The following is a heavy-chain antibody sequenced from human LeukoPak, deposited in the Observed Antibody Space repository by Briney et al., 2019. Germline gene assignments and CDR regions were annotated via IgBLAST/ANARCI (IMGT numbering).Heavy chain of an antibody. Sequence: GGSLRLSCAASGFSFSSYALNWVRQAPGKGLEWVSAISGSGGDTYYADSVKGRFTISRDNSKNTLYLQMNSLRAEDTAVYHCAKRGYGPGINYYDSYYMDVWGKGTTVTVSS. J-gene: IGHJ6*03. D-gene: IGHD3-10*01. CDR2: ISGSGGDT. CDR3: AKRGYGPGINYYDSYYMDV. CDR1: GFSFSSYA. V-gene: IGHV3-23*01.